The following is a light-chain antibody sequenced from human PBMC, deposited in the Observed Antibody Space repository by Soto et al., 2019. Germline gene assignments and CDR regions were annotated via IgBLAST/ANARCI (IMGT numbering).Light chain of an antibody. CDR3: QQYKAFPRT. CDR1: QSVSSSY. J-gene: IGKJ1*01. Sequence: EIVLTQSPGTLSLSPGERATLSCRASQSVSSSYLAWYQQKPGQAPRLLIYGASSRATGIPDRFSGSGSGTDFTLTITSLQPDDFANYYCQQYKAFPRTFGQGTRVEVK. CDR2: GAS. V-gene: IGKV3-20*01.